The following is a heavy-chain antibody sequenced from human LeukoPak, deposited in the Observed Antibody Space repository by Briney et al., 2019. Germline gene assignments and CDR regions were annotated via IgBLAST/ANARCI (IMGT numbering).Heavy chain of an antibody. D-gene: IGHD3-9*01. CDR1: GFTFTAYG. CDR3: ARMARLYFYMEV. J-gene: IGHJ6*04. Sequence: PGGSLRLSCAASGFTFTAYGMHWVRQAPGKGLDWVANFWSGGSVNYYPASVKGRSTISRDNSTKTVYLQMDSLTVEDTALYYCARMARLYFYMEVWGKEGTVTVSS. CDR2: FWSGGSVN. V-gene: IGHV3-33*01.